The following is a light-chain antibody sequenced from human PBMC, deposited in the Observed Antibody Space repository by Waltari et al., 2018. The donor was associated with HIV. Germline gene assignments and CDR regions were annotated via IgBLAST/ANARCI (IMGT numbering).Light chain of an antibody. CDR1: SSNIGAGYD. CDR3: QSYDSGLSGSV. CDR2: VNN. V-gene: IGLV1-40*01. Sequence: QSVLTQPPSVSGAPGQRVTISCTGSSSNIGAGYDVHWYQQLPGTAPKLLIYVNNNRASGVPDRFSGSKFGPSASLAITGLQAEDEANYYCQSYDSGLSGSVFGGGTKLTVL. J-gene: IGLJ2*01.